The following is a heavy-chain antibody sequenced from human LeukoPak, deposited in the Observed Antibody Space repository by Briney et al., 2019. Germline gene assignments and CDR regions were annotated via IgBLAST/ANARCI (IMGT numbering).Heavy chain of an antibody. CDR2: INHSGST. V-gene: IGHV4-34*01. J-gene: IGHJ5*02. CDR1: GGSFSGYY. Sequence: SETLSLTCAVYGGSFSGYYWSWIREPPGKGMEWIGEINHSGSTNYNPSLTSGVTISVDTSRNQYSLKLSSVTAADTAVYYCARGGGWIVVVPAAMVWFDPWGQGTLVTVSS. CDR3: ARGGGWIVVVPAAMVWFDP. D-gene: IGHD2-2*01.